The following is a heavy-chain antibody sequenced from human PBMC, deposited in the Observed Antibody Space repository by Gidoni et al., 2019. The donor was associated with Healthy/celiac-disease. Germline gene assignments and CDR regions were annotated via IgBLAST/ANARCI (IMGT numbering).Heavy chain of an antibody. Sequence: EVQLLESGGGLVQPGGSLRLSCSASGFTFSRYAMSWVRQAPGKGLEWVSAISGSGGSTYYADSVKGRFTISRDNSKNTLYLQMNSLRAEDTAVYYCAKDQADYGDYSGAFDIWGQGTMVTVSS. J-gene: IGHJ3*02. D-gene: IGHD4-17*01. CDR2: ISGSGGST. V-gene: IGHV3-23*01. CDR1: GFTFSRYA. CDR3: AKDQADYGDYSGAFDI.